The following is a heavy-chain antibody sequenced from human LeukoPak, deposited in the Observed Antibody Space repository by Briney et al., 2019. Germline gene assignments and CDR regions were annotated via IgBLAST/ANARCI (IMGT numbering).Heavy chain of an antibody. J-gene: IGHJ4*02. CDR2: VSGSGGST. V-gene: IGHV3-23*01. CDR1: GFTFSSYA. CDR3: AKRQLSVAVEDY. D-gene: IGHD2-15*01. Sequence: GGSLRLSCAASGFTFSSYAMSWVRQAPGKGLEWVSAVSGSGGSTYYADSVKGQFTISRDNSKNTLYLQMNSLRAEDTAVYYCAKRQLSVAVEDYWGQGILVTVSS.